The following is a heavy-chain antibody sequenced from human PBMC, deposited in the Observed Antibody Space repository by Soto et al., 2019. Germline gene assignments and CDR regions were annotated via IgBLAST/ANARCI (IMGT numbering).Heavy chain of an antibody. CDR1: GFTFSTYW. Sequence: EVQLVESGGGLVQPGGSLRLSCAASGFTFSTYWMTWVRQAPGKGLEWVANIKQDGSQKYYVDSVKGRFTISRDNAKNSLCLQMNSLRAEDTAVYYCAGGTGWIWDNWGQGTLVTVSS. D-gene: IGHD6-19*01. CDR2: IKQDGSQK. CDR3: AGGTGWIWDN. V-gene: IGHV3-7*04. J-gene: IGHJ4*02.